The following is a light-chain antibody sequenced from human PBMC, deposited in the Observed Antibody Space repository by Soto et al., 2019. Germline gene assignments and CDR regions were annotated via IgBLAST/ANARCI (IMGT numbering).Light chain of an antibody. V-gene: IGKV1-5*01. J-gene: IGKJ4*01. CDR1: ESISSW. CDR3: QQYNTYSSLT. CDR2: DAS. Sequence: DIQMTQSPSTLSASFGDRVTITCRASESISSWLSWYQQKLGRAPRLLIYDASSLESGVPSRFSGGGYGTEFTLTISSLQPDDFATYYCQQYNTYSSLTFGGGTKVDIK.